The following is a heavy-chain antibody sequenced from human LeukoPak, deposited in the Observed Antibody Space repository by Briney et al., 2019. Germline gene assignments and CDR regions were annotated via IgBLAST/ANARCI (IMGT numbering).Heavy chain of an antibody. CDR1: GGTFSTHA. CDR3: AGGDPFNYYMDV. Sequence: SVKVSSKASGGTFSTHAISWVRQAPGQGLEWMGGTIPIFGATNYTQRFQGRLTITTDESTTTAYMELTSLRVEDTAVYFCAGGDPFNYYMDVWGKGTSVTVFS. J-gene: IGHJ6*03. V-gene: IGHV1-69*05. CDR2: TIPIFGAT. D-gene: IGHD4-17*01.